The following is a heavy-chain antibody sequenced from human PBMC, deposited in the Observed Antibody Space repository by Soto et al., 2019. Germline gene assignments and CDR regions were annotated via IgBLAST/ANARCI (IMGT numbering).Heavy chain of an antibody. CDR2: IIPILGIA. Sequence: QVPLVQSGAEVKKPGSSVKVSCKASGGTFSSYTITWVRQAPGQGLEWLGRIIPILGIANYAQKFQVRVTITADKSTNTAYMELSSLRSEDTAVYYCARDRSLDPNYYYYMDVWGKGTTVTVSS. CDR1: GGTFSSYT. J-gene: IGHJ6*03. D-gene: IGHD6-19*01. CDR3: ARDRSLDPNYYYYMDV. V-gene: IGHV1-69*08.